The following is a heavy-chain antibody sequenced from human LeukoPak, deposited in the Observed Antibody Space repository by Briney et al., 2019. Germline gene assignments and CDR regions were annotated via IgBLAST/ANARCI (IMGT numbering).Heavy chain of an antibody. V-gene: IGHV3-30*04. D-gene: IGHD3-10*01. Sequence: GGSLRLSCAASGFTFSSYAMHWVRKAPGKGLEGGAVISYDGSNKYYADSVKGRFTISRDNSKNTLYLQMNSLRSEDTAVYYCARERSVLPPLRSGFDCWGQGTLVTVSS. CDR3: ARERSVLPPLRSGFDC. CDR2: ISYDGSNK. J-gene: IGHJ4*02. CDR1: GFTFSSYA.